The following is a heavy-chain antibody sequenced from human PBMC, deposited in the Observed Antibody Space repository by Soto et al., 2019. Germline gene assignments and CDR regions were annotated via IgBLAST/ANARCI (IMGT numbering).Heavy chain of an antibody. J-gene: IGHJ6*02. Sequence: SETLSLTCAVSGYSISSGYYWGWLRQPPGKGLEWIGSIYHGGSTYYNPSLNSRVTLSIDMTNNHVSLILNSVTAADTAVYFCAREGAASHSYYYGTDVWGQGTTVTVSS. D-gene: IGHD3-16*01. V-gene: IGHV4-38-2*02. CDR1: GYSISSGYY. CDR2: IYHGGST. CDR3: AREGAASHSYYYGTDV.